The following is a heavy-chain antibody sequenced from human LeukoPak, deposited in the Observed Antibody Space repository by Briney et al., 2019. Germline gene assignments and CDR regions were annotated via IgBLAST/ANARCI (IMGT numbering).Heavy chain of an antibody. D-gene: IGHD2-2*01. J-gene: IGHJ4*02. Sequence: ASVKVSCKASGYTFTSYGISWVRQAPGQGLEWMGWINGYNGNTNYAQKVQGRVTMTTDTFTATAYMELRSLRSDDTAVYFCTRWGLCSSTTCQMSDFWGQGTLLTVSS. CDR2: INGYNGNT. V-gene: IGHV1-18*01. CDR3: TRWGLCSSTTCQMSDF. CDR1: GYTFTSYG.